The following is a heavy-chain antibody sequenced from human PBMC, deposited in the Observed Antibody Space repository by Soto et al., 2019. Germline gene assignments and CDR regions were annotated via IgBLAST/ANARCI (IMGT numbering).Heavy chain of an antibody. CDR1: GGTFSSYT. J-gene: IGHJ5*02. V-gene: IGHV1-69*02. CDR2: IIPILGIA. Sequence: QVQLVQSGAEVKKPGSSVKVSCKASGGTFSSYTISWVRQAPGQGLEWMGRIIPILGIANYAQKFQGRVTITADKSTSTAYMELSSLRSEDTAVYYCARAYSSGWYWFDPWDQGTLVTVSS. CDR3: ARAYSSGWYWFDP. D-gene: IGHD6-19*01.